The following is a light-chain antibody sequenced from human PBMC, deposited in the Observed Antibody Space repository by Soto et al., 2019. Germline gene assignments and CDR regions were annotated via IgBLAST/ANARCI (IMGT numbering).Light chain of an antibody. CDR1: QGISSA. CDR2: DAS. J-gene: IGKJ5*01. Sequence: AIQLTQSPSSLSASVGDRVTITCRASQGISSALAWYQQKPGKAPKLLIYDASSLESGVPSRFSGSGSGTDFTLTISRLQPEDFATYYCQQFNSYLASITFGQGTRLEIK. V-gene: IGKV1-13*02. CDR3: QQFNSYLASIT.